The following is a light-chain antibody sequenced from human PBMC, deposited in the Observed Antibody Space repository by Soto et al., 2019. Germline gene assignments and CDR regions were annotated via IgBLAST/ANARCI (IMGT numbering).Light chain of an antibody. CDR3: QQYNNWPPRAWT. CDR2: GAS. J-gene: IGKJ1*01. V-gene: IGKV3-15*01. Sequence: EIVMTQSPATLSVSPGERATLSCRASQSVSSNLAWYQQKPGQAPRSLIYGASTRATGIPARFSGSGSGTEFTLTISSLQSEDFAVYYCQQYNNWPPRAWTFGQGTKVEIK. CDR1: QSVSSN.